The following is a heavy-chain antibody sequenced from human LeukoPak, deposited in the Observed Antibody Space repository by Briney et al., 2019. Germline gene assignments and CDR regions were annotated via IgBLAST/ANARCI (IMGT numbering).Heavy chain of an antibody. CDR2: LNQYGNDK. V-gene: IGHV3-7*01. CDR1: GFMFSNYW. J-gene: IGHJ6*04. Sequence: GGSLRLSCAASGFMFSNYWMTWVRQAPGKGLEWVANLNQYGNDKYYADSVKGRFTISRDNAKNSLYLQMNSLRAEDTAVYYCAELGITMIGGVWGKGTTVTISS. CDR3: AELGITMIGGV. D-gene: IGHD3-10*02.